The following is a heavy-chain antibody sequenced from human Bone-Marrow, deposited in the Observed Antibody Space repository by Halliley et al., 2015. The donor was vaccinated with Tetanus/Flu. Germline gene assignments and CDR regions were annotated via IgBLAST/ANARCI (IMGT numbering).Heavy chain of an antibody. Sequence: SLRLSCAASGFTFSSYGMHWVRQAPGKGLEWVALISYDGTNRYSADSLKGRFTISRDNSRNTLYLQISSLRAEDTAVYYCAKDRCSGGACYYYTIDVWGRGTKVTVSS. J-gene: IGHJ6*02. CDR2: ISYDGTNR. D-gene: IGHD2-15*01. V-gene: IGHV3-30*18. CDR1: GFTFSSYG. CDR3: AKDRCSGGACYYYTIDV.